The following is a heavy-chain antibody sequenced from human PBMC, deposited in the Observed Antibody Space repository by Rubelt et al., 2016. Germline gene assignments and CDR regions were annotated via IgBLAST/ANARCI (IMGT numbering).Heavy chain of an antibody. Sequence: EVQLVESGGGSVQPGRSLRLSCAASGFTLDDYAMHWVRQAPGKGPAWLPGISWNSCSIGYADSVKGRFTITRDNAKNTLKLQMNRLRAEDTAVYYCTRSMATAQWGQGTLVTVSS. J-gene: IGHJ4*02. V-gene: IGHV3-9*01. CDR3: TRSMATAQ. CDR2: ISWNSCSI. D-gene: IGHD5-24*01. CDR1: GFTLDDYA.